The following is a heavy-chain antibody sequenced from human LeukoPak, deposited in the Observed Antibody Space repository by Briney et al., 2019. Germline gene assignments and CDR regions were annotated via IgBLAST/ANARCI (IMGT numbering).Heavy chain of an antibody. Sequence: PGGSLRLSCAASGFTFSSYSMNWVRQAPGKGLEWVSSISSSSSYIYYADSVKGRFTISRDNAKNSLYLQMNSLRAEDTAVYYCASHSSGYYYVGYWGQGTLITVSS. D-gene: IGHD3-22*01. J-gene: IGHJ4*02. CDR1: GFTFSSYS. CDR3: ASHSSGYYYVGY. CDR2: ISSSSSYI. V-gene: IGHV3-21*01.